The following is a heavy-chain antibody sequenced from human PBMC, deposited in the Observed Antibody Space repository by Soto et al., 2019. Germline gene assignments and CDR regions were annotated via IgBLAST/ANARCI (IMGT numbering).Heavy chain of an antibody. CDR2: IFYSGST. CDR1: GGAISSCGYY. CDR3: ARSVDP. V-gene: IGHV4-31*03. J-gene: IGHJ5*02. Sequence: SESLSLTCTISGGAISSCGYYWSWMRQHPGKGLEWIGYIFYSGSTYYNPSRKSRVTISVDTSKNQFSLKLSSVTAADTAVYYCARSVDPWGQATLVAVSS.